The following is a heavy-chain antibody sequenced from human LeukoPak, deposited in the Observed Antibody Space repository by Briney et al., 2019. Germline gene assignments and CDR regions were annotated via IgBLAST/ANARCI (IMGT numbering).Heavy chain of an antibody. CDR1: GFTFSSYA. CDR2: ISYDGSNK. J-gene: IGHJ2*01. D-gene: IGHD5-18*01. CDR3: ARERRGYSYGLNDAFDI. V-gene: IGHV3-30*04. Sequence: TGGSLRLSCAASGFTFSSYAMHWVRQAPGKGLEWVAVISYDGSNKYYADSVKGRFTISRDNSKNTLYLQMNSLRAEDTAVYYCARERRGYSYGLNDAFDIWGRGTLVTVSS.